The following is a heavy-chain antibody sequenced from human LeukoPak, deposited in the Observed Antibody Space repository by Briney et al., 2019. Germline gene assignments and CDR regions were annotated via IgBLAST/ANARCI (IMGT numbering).Heavy chain of an antibody. CDR1: GYTFTSYD. V-gene: IGHV1-8*01. CDR2: MNSNSGNT. D-gene: IGHD6-13*01. J-gene: IGHJ6*02. CDR3: ARGLAAAGKDYYYYGMDV. Sequence: GASVKVSCKASGYTFTSYDINWVRQATGQGLEWMGWMNSNSGNTGYAQKFQGRVTMTRNTSISTAYMELSSLRSEDTAVYYCARGLAAAGKDYYYYGMDVWGQGTTVTVSS.